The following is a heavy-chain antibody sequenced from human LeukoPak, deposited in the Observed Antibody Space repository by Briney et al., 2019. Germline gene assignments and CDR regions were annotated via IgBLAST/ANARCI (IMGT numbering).Heavy chain of an antibody. CDR3: ARGAYSSSSEAANYFDY. Sequence: GGSLRLSCAASGFTFSSYAMHWVRQAPGKGLEWVSSISSSSSYIYYADSVKGRFTISRDNAKNSLYLQMNSLRAEDTAVYYCARGAYSSSSEAANYFDYWGQGTLVTVSS. D-gene: IGHD6-6*01. CDR2: ISSSSSYI. V-gene: IGHV3-21*01. CDR1: GFTFSSYA. J-gene: IGHJ4*02.